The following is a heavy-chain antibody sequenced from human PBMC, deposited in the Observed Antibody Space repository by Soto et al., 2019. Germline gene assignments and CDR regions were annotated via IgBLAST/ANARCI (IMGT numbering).Heavy chain of an antibody. CDR2: INGNADNS. V-gene: IGHV3-74*01. J-gene: IGHJ4*02. CDR3: ARLPKGSMVTS. D-gene: IGHD2-21*02. Sequence: EVQLAESGGGLVLTGGSLRLSCAASGFSFVSYWMHWVRQVPGEGLAWVSRINGNADNSDYADSVKGRFTVSRDNAKNSLFLQMNSLRDEDTAVYYCARLPKGSMVTSWGQGTLVTVSS. CDR1: GFSFVSYW.